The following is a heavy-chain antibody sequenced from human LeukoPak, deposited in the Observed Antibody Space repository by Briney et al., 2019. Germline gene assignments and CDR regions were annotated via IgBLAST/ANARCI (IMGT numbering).Heavy chain of an antibody. CDR2: INPNSGGT. CDR3: ARVQGPYYYDSSGYYP. D-gene: IGHD3-22*01. CDR1: GYTFTGYY. V-gene: IGHV1-2*02. J-gene: IGHJ5*02. Sequence: ASVKVSCKASGYTFTGYYMHWVRQAPGQGLEWMGWINPNSGGTNYAQKFRGRVTMTRDTSISTAYMELSRLRSDDTAVYYCARVQGPYYYDSSGYYPWGQGTLVTVSS.